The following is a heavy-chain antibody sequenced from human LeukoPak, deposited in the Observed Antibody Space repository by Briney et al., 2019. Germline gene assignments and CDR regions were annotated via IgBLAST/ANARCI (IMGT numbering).Heavy chain of an antibody. CDR3: ARADGSVAGPPSGH. V-gene: IGHV3-30*03. CDR1: GFTFESYG. D-gene: IGHD6-19*01. Sequence: PGQSLRLSCRASGFTFESYGMHWVRQAPGKGLEWVAIISYDGSDKYYADSVKGRLTISRDNSKSTLYLQMISLRTEDTAVYYCARADGSVAGPPSGHWGQGTLVTVSS. J-gene: IGHJ4*02. CDR2: ISYDGSDK.